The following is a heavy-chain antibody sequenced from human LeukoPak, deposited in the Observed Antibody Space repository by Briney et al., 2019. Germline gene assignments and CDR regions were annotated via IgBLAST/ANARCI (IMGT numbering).Heavy chain of an antibody. CDR2: IKQDGSEK. V-gene: IGHV3-7*01. Sequence: GGSLRLSCAASGFTFSSYWMSWVRQAPGKGLEWVANIKQDGSEKYYADSVKGRFTISRDNAKNSLYLQMNSLRAEDTAVYYCARVSSIAARPFYYYYMDVWGKGTTVTVSS. D-gene: IGHD6-6*01. CDR1: GFTFSSYW. J-gene: IGHJ6*03. CDR3: ARVSSIAARPFYYYYMDV.